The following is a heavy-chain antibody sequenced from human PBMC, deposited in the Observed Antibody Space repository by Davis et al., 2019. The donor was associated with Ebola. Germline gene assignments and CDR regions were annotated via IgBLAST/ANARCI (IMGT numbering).Heavy chain of an antibody. CDR3: ASDAVVMGWFDP. J-gene: IGHJ5*02. CDR2: IYTSGST. V-gene: IGHV4-4*07. Sequence: PSETLSLTCTVSGGSISSYYWSWIPQPAGKGLEWIGRIYTSGSTNYNPSLKSRVTISVDTSKNQFSLKLSSVTAADTAVYYCASDAVVMGWFDPWGQGTLVTVSS. D-gene: IGHD2-21*01. CDR1: GGSISSYY.